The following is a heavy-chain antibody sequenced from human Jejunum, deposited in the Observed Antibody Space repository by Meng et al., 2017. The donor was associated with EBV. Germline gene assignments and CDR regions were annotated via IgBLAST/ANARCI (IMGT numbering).Heavy chain of an antibody. CDR3: TDVGGDMI. D-gene: IGHD3-16*01. V-gene: IGHV3-15*01. Sequence: LVESGGGVVQPGRFLRLSCAVSGFNFNVYGMHWVRQAPGKGLEWVGRIKRTTDGGTTDYAAPVKGRFTISRDDSKNTLYLQMNSLKTEDTAVYYCTDVGGDMIWGQGILVTVSS. J-gene: IGHJ4*02. CDR1: GFNFNVYG. CDR2: IKRTTDGGTT.